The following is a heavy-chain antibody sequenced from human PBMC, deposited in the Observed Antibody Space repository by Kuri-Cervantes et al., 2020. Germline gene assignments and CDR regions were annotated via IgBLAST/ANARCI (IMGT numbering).Heavy chain of an antibody. J-gene: IGHJ4*02. CDR3: ASTRRPYGGNSEFDY. D-gene: IGHD4-23*01. CDR1: GGSISSYY. CDR2: IYHTRTT. V-gene: IGHV4-59*01. Sequence: SETLSLTCTVSGGSISSYYWSWIRQPPGSGLEWIGYIYHTRTTNYNPSLQSRVTMSVDRSKNQFTLNMASATAADTAVYYCASTRRPYGGNSEFDYWGQGTLVTVSS.